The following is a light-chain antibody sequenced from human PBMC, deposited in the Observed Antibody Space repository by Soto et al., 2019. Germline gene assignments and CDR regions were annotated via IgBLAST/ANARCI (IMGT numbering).Light chain of an antibody. CDR2: DAS. CDR3: QQYNNYWT. Sequence: DIQMTQSPSTLSASVGNRFTITCRASQSIRNWLAWYKQKPGKAPKLLIYDASTLQSGVPSRLSGSGSGTEFTLTITRMMPDDFATYYCQQYNNYWTFGQGTKVDIK. CDR1: QSIRNW. V-gene: IGKV1-5*01. J-gene: IGKJ1*01.